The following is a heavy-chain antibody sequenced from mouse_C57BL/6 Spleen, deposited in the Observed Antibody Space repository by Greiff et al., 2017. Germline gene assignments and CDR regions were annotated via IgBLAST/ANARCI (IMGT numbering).Heavy chain of an antibody. J-gene: IGHJ2*01. CDR2: ISDGGSYT. CDR1: GFTFSSYA. D-gene: IGHD1-1*01. Sequence: EVQVVESGGGLVKPGGSLKLSCAASGFTFSSYAMSWVRQTPEKRLEWVATISDGGSYTYYPDNVKGRFTISRDNAKNNRYLQMSHLKSEDTAMYYCARGYYYGFDYWGQGTTLTVSS. CDR3: ARGYYYGFDY. V-gene: IGHV5-4*01.